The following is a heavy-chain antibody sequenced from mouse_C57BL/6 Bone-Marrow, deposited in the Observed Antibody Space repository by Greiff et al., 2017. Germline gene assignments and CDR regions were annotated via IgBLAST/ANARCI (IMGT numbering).Heavy chain of an antibody. J-gene: IGHJ2*01. CDR3: TRLSWYYFDY. CDR1: GYTFTDYE. CDR2: IDPETGGT. Sequence: SGAELVRPGASVTLSCKASGYTFTDYEMHWVKQTPVHGLEWIGAIDPETGGTAYNQKFKGKAILTADKSSSTAYMELRSLTSEDSAVYYCTRLSWYYFDYWGQGTTLTVSS. V-gene: IGHV1-15*01.